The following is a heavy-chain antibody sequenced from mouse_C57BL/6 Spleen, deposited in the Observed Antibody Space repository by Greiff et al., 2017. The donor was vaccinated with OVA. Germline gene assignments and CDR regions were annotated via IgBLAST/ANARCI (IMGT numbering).Heavy chain of an antibody. CDR1: GFTFSSYA. J-gene: IGHJ3*01. CDR2: ISDGGSYT. CDR3: ARDDGGFAY. Sequence: EVKLVESGGGLVKPGGSLKLSCAASGFTFSSYAMSWVRQTPEKRLEWVATISDGGSYTYYTDTVKGRFTISRDNAKNNLYLQMSHLKSEDTAMCYSARDDGGFAYWGQGTLGTVSA. D-gene: IGHD2-3*01. V-gene: IGHV5-4*01.